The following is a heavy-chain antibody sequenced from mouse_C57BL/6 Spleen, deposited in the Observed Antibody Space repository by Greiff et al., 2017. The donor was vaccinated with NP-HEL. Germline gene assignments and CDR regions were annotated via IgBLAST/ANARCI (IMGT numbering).Heavy chain of an antibody. Sequence: EVQGVESGGGLVKPGGSLHRSCADSGFTLSEYGMHWGRQAPEKGLEWVAYISSGSSTIYYADTVKGRFTSSRDNAKNTLFLQMTSLRSDDTAMYYCARLYYGNYYAMDYWGQGTSVTFSS. CDR3: ARLYYGNYYAMDY. CDR2: ISSGSSTI. J-gene: IGHJ4*01. CDR1: GFTLSEYG. V-gene: IGHV5-17*01. D-gene: IGHD2-1*01.